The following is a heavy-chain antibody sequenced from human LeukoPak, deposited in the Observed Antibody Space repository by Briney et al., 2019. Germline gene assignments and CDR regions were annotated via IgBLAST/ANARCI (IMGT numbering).Heavy chain of an antibody. CDR1: GYTFSPYW. J-gene: IGHJ5*02. CDR2: ISNGGGAT. V-gene: IGHV3-7*03. CDR3: TRENYVPDS. Sequence: GGSLRLSCVASGYTFSPYWMSWVRQIPGKGLEWVASISNGGGATYYVDSVRGRFTISRDDAKNSLFLQMNGPRSDDTAVYYCTRENYVPDSWGQGTLVTVS. D-gene: IGHD3-10*02.